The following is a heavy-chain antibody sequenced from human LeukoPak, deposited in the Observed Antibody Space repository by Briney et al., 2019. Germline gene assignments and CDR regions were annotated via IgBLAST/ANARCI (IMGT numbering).Heavy chain of an antibody. V-gene: IGHV3-21*04. CDR1: GFTFSHYS. CDR3: ARGYCTNGVCYGHAFDI. Sequence: GGSLRLSCVASGFTFSHYSMNWVRQAPGKGLEWVSSIRFTGSYIYYADSVKGRFTISRDDAKNLLSLQMISLRAEDTAVYYCARGYCTNGVCYGHAFDIWGQGTMVTVSS. CDR2: IRFTGSYI. J-gene: IGHJ3*02. D-gene: IGHD2-8*01.